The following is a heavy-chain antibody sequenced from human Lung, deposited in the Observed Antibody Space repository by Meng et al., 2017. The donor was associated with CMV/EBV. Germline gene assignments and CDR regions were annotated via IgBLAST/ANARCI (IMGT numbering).Heavy chain of an antibody. V-gene: IGHV3-53*01. J-gene: IGHJ4*02. CDR2: IYSGGLT. CDR1: GFPITSDY. Sequence: SCEGSGFPITSDYMTWVRQAPGKGLEWVSGIYSGGLTYYADSVKGRFTVSRDNSKNTLYLQMNSLRAEDTAMYYCARGYSGTPSWDQGNLVTVSS. D-gene: IGHD1-26*01. CDR3: ARGYSGTPS.